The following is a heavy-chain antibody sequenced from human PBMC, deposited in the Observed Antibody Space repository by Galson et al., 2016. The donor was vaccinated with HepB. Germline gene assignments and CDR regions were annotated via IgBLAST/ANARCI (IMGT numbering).Heavy chain of an antibody. J-gene: IGHJ4*01. CDR1: GFSLSASGEG. CDR2: IYWDDDK. V-gene: IGHV2-5*02. CDR3: AHRMNRGCGRLFDN. D-gene: IGHD3-10*01. Sequence: PALVKPTQTLTLTCTFSGFSLSASGEGVGWIRQPPGQALEWLALIYWDDDKRYSPSLQSRLTVTKDTSKNQVVLTVTNMDPVDTATYYCAHRMNRGCGRLFDNWGHGTLVTVSS.